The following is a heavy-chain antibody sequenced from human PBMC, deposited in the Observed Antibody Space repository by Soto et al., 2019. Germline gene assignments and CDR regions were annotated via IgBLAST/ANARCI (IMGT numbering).Heavy chain of an antibody. CDR3: ARDGPGRPYGMDV. CDR1: GYTFNTYL. D-gene: IGHD6-6*01. V-gene: IGHV1-18*01. CDR2: ISISTGDT. J-gene: IGHJ6*02. Sequence: QVQLVQSGAEVKKPGASVTVSCKASGYTFNTYLIAWVRQAPGQGLEWMGWISISTGDTDYAQNLQGRVTLTTDPSSSTAYRELKSLRPDDTALYYCARDGPGRPYGMDVWGQGTPVIVSS.